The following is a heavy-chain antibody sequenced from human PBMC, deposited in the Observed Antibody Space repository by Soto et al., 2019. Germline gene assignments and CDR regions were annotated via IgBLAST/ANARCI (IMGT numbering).Heavy chain of an antibody. D-gene: IGHD3-3*01. V-gene: IGHV1-18*01. J-gene: IGHJ4*02. CDR2: ISAYNGNT. CDR1: GYTFTSYG. CDR3: ARDHYDFWSGYPT. Sequence: ASVKVSCTDSGYTFTSYGISWVRQAPGQGLEWMGWISAYNGNTNYAQKLQGRVTMTTDTSTSTAYMELRSLRSDDTAVYYCARDHYDFWSGYPTWGQGTLVTVSS.